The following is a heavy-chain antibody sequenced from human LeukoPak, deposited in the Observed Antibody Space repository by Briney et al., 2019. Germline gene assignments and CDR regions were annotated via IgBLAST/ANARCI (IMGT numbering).Heavy chain of an antibody. CDR1: GYTLTSYG. D-gene: IGHD6-13*01. J-gene: IGHJ3*02. CDR3: AREVAAAGNAFDI. Sequence: ASVKVSCKASGYTLTSYGISWVRQAPGQGLEWMGWISAYNGNTNYAQKLQGRVTMTTDTSTSTAYMELRSLRSNDTAVYYCAREVAAAGNAFDIWGQGTMVTVSS. V-gene: IGHV1-18*01. CDR2: ISAYNGNT.